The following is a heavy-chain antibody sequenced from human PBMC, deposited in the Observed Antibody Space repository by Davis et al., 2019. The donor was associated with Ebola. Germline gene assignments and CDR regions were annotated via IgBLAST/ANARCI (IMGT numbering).Heavy chain of an antibody. Sequence: GGSLRLSCPASGFPLNDYEMNLVRQAPGKGLEWVSYISTTGLAMYYAYSVKGRFTISRDNAKNSLYLQMSSLRAEDTAVYFCARGTPHDYGGHRDPYYFYGMDVWGQGTTVTVS. J-gene: IGHJ6*02. CDR2: ISTTGLAM. CDR3: ARGTPHDYGGHRDPYYFYGMDV. V-gene: IGHV3-48*03. CDR1: GFPLNDYE. D-gene: IGHD4-23*01.